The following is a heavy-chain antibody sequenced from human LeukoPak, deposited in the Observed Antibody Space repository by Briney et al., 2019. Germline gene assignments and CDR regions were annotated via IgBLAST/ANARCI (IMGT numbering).Heavy chain of an antibody. J-gene: IGHJ4*02. V-gene: IGHV3-64D*06. Sequence: GGSLTLSCSASGFTLSSYAMLWVRQAPGKGREYVSSISSNGGSTYYANSVKDTFTISRDNSNNTMYLQMSSLRAEDAAVYCCVKDLWGQGTLVTVSS. CDR2: ISSNGGST. CDR1: GFTLSSYA. CDR3: VKDL.